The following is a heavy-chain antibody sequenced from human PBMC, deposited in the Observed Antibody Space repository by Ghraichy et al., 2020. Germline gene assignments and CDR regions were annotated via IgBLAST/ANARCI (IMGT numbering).Heavy chain of an antibody. J-gene: IGHJ4*02. CDR1: GFTFSSYS. V-gene: IGHV3-48*02. D-gene: IGHD3-3*01. CDR2: ISSSSSTI. CDR3: ARGDRKGVRFLEWLRVPGDY. Sequence: GGSLRLSCAASGFTFSSYSMNWVRQAPGKGLEWVSYISSSSSTIYYADSVKGRFTISRDNAKNSLYLQMNSLRDEDTAVYYCARGDRKGVRFLEWLRVPGDYWGQGTLVTVSS.